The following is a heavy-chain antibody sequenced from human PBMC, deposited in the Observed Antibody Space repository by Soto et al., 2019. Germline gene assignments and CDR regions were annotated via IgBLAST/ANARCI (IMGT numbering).Heavy chain of an antibody. D-gene: IGHD3-9*01. J-gene: IGHJ5*02. CDR2: IDHRGDT. Sequence: SETLPLTCAAYGRTYSRYYWNRIRQPPGKAQPWTGEIDHRGDTNYSPSLYRRVTISVATSRKQFSLRLTSVTAADTAASYCARVRDLFGPWGQGILVTV. CDR1: GRTYSRYY. CDR3: ARVRDLFGP. V-gene: IGHV4-34*08.